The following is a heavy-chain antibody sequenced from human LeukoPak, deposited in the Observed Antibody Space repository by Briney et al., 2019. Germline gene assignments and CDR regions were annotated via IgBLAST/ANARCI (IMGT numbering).Heavy chain of an antibody. CDR1: GFTFSSYG. CDR3: AKGRVAVAGNTPYYYYGMDV. V-gene: IGHV3-30*02. CDR2: IRYDGSNK. Sequence: GGALRLSCAASGFTFSSYGMHGVRQAPCKGLDGVAFIRYDGSNKYYEDSVKGRFTISRDNSKNTLYLRMNSLRAADTAVYYCAKGRVAVAGNTPYYYYGMDVWGQGTTVTVSS. D-gene: IGHD6-19*01. J-gene: IGHJ6*02.